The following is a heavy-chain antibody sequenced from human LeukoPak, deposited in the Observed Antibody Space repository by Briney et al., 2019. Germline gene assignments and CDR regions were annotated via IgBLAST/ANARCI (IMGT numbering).Heavy chain of an antibody. CDR1: GFTFSSYA. V-gene: IGHV3-23*01. J-gene: IGHJ6*02. CDR2: ISYSGDNT. CDR3: AKGTGIVYYYYGLDV. D-gene: IGHD3-10*01. Sequence: PGGSLRLSCAASGFTFSSYAMSWVRQPAGKGLEWVSAISYSGDNTYYADSVKGRFTLSRDNSKNTLYLQMNSLRAEDTALYYCAKGTGIVYYYYGLDVWGQGTTVTASS.